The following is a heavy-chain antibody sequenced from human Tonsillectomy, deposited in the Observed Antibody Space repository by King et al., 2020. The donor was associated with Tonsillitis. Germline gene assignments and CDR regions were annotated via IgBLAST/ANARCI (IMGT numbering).Heavy chain of an antibody. J-gene: IGHJ4*02. V-gene: IGHV3-43*02. CDR1: GFTFDDYA. Sequence: VQLVESGGGVVQPGGSLRLSCAASGFTFDDYAMHWVRQAPGKGLEWVSLIGGDGGITYYADSVKGRFTISRENSKNSLYLQMNSLRTEATALYYCAKDYGDYVSLADYWGQGTLVTVSS. D-gene: IGHD4-17*01. CDR3: AKDYGDYVSLADY. CDR2: IGGDGGIT.